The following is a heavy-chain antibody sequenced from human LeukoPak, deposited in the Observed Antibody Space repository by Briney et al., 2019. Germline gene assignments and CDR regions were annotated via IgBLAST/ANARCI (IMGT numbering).Heavy chain of an antibody. CDR1: GFTFSSYA. D-gene: IGHD5-24*01. V-gene: IGHV3-33*08. CDR3: ALGDGYRPVDY. Sequence: GGSLRLSCAASGFTFSSYAMSWVRQAPGKGLEWVAVIWYGGSNKYYADSVKGRFTISRDNSKNTLYLQMNSLRAEDTAVYYCALGDGYRPVDYWGQGTLVTVSS. CDR2: IWYGGSNK. J-gene: IGHJ4*02.